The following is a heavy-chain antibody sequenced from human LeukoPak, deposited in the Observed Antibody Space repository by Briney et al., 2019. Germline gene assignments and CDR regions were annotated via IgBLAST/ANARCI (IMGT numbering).Heavy chain of an antibody. V-gene: IGHV4-34*01. Sequence: SETLSLTCAVYGGSFSGYYWSWIRQPPGKGLEWIGEINHSGSTNYNPSLKSRVTISVETSKNQFSLKLSSVTAADTAVYYCARGVGYCSSTSCPWFDPLGQGTLVTVSS. CDR3: ARGVGYCSSTSCPWFDP. CDR2: INHSGST. J-gene: IGHJ5*02. CDR1: GGSFSGYY. D-gene: IGHD2-2*01.